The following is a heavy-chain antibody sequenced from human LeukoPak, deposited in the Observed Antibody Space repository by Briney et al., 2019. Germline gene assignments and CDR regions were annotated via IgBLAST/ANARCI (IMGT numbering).Heavy chain of an antibody. CDR2: ISSSSSYI. V-gene: IGHV3-21*01. Sequence: NPGGSLRLSCAASGFTFSSYSMNWVRQAPGKGLEWVSSISSSSSYIYYADSVKGRFTISRDNAKNSLYLQMNSLRAEDTAVYYCARDMSGYSGYEPLDYWGQGTLATVSS. D-gene: IGHD5-12*01. J-gene: IGHJ4*02. CDR1: GFTFSSYS. CDR3: ARDMSGYSGYEPLDY.